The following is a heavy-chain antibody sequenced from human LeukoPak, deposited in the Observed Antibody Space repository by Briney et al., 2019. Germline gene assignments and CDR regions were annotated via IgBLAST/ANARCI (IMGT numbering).Heavy chain of an antibody. CDR1: GYSFTSYW. V-gene: IGHV5-10-1*01. J-gene: IGHJ6*04. CDR3: ARVRHFYGSGSHYGMDV. Sequence: GESLKISCKGSGYSFTSYWITWVRQLPGKGLEWMGRIDPSDSYTNYSPSFQGHVTISADMSISTAYLQWSSLKASDTAMYYCARVRHFYGSGSHYGMDVWGKGTTVTVSS. CDR2: IDPSDSYT. D-gene: IGHD3-10*01.